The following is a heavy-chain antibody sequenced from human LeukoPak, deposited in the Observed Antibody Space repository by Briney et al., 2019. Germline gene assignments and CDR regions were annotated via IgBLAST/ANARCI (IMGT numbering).Heavy chain of an antibody. J-gene: IGHJ3*02. D-gene: IGHD2-2*01. CDR3: ARERVGDCTSTSCYDGPFSFDI. CDR2: IYYNGNT. CDR1: GGSIASYY. V-gene: IGHV4-59*01. Sequence: SETLSLTCTVSGGSIASYYWSWIRQPPGKGLEWIGFIYYNGNTNYNPSLKSRLTISVDTSKNQFSLKLTSVTTPDTAVYYCARERVGDCTSTSCYDGPFSFDIWGRGTMVTVSS.